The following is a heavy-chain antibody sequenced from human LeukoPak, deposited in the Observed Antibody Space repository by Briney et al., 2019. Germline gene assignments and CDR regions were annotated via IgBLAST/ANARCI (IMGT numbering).Heavy chain of an antibody. CDR1: VGSFSGYY. CDR3: ARDRGSQPFIDY. V-gene: IGHV4-34*01. Sequence: SETLSLTCAVYVGSFSGYYWSWIRQSPGKGLEWIGEINHSGSTNYNPSLKSRVTISVDTSKNQFSLKLSSVTAADTAVYYCARDRGSQPFIDYWGQGTLVTVSS. J-gene: IGHJ4*02. D-gene: IGHD1-26*01. CDR2: INHSGST.